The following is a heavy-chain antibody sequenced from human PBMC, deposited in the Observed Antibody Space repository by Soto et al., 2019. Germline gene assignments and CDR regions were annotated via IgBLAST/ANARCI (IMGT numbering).Heavy chain of an antibody. CDR1: GFTFSNYA. CDR3: AKAYDYDILTGYYSEHFDY. Sequence: GGSLRLSCAASGFTFSNYAMNWVRQAPGKGLEWVSGVSGRGGSTYYADSVKGRFTISRDNSKNTLYLQMNSLRAEDTAVYYCAKAYDYDILTGYYSEHFDYWGQGTLVTVSS. J-gene: IGHJ4*02. D-gene: IGHD3-9*01. CDR2: VSGRGGST. V-gene: IGHV3-23*01.